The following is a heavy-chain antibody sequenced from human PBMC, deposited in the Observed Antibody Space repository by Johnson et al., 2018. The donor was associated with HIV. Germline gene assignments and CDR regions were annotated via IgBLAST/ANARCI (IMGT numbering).Heavy chain of an antibody. CDR2: ISYDGSNK. D-gene: IGHD3-22*01. V-gene: IGHV3-30-3*01. Sequence: VQLVESGGGVVQPGRSLRLSCAASGFTFSNYAMYWVRQAPGKGLEWVALISYDGSNKYYSDSVKGRFTISRDNSKNTLYLQMNSLRHEDTAVYYCARDYYDSSAYYYQDVESAFDIWGQGTMVTVSS. CDR1: GFTFSNYA. CDR3: ARDYYDSSAYYYQDVESAFDI. J-gene: IGHJ3*02.